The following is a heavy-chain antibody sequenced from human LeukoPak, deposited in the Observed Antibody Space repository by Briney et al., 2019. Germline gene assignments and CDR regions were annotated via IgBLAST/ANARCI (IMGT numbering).Heavy chain of an antibody. J-gene: IGHJ4*02. V-gene: IGHV4-34*01. Sequence: SETLSLTCAVYGGSFSGYYWSWIRQPPGKGLEWIGEINHSGSANYNPSLKRRVTISVDTSKNQFSLTLSSVTAADTAVYYCAREADSSGKYCFDYWGQGTLVTVSS. CDR3: AREADSSGKYCFDY. D-gene: IGHD3-22*01. CDR1: GGSFSGYY. CDR2: INHSGSA.